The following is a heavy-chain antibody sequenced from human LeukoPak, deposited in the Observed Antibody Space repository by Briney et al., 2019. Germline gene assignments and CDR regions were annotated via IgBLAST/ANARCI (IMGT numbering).Heavy chain of an antibody. CDR2: IYSGGST. V-gene: IGHV3-53*01. CDR3: ARQWLVYYFDY. J-gene: IGHJ4*02. D-gene: IGHD6-19*01. Sequence: QPGGSLRLSCAASGFTVSSNYMSWSGRAQGRGWRWVSVIYSGGSTYYADSVKGRFTISRDNSKNTLYLQMNSLRAEDTAVYYCARQWLVYYFDYWGQGTLVTVSS. CDR1: GFTVSSNY.